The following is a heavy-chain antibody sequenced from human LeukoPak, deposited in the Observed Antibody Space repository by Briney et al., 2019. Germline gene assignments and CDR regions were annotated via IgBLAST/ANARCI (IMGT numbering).Heavy chain of an antibody. CDR3: AIIKDYYDSSGYAY. CDR1: GGSISSSNW. V-gene: IGHV4-4*02. D-gene: IGHD3-22*01. CDR2: IYHSGST. J-gene: IGHJ4*02. Sequence: SGTLSLTCAVSGGSISSSNWWSWVRQPPGKGLEWIGEIYHSGSTNYNPSLKSRVTISVDKSKNQFPLKLSSVTAADTAVYYCAIIKDYYDSSGYAYWGQGTLVTVSS.